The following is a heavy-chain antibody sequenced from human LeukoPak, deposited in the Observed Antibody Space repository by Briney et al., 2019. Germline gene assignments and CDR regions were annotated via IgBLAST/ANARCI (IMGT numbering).Heavy chain of an antibody. CDR1: GFTFSYHV. J-gene: IGHJ3*02. CDR2: ISGSGSGT. CDR3: EKSAIAITGLDASDI. V-gene: IGHV3-23*01. Sequence: PGGSLRLSCAASGFTFSYHVMSWVRQAPGKGLEWVSSISGSGSGTYYADSMKGRFTISRDNSKNMLYLQMDSLRVADTAVYFCEKSAIAITGLDASDIWGQGTMVTVSS. D-gene: IGHD3/OR15-3a*01.